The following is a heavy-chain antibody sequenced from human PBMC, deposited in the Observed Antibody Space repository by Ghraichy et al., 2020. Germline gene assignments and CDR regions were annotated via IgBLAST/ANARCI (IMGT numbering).Heavy chain of an antibody. D-gene: IGHD3-16*01. Sequence: GGSLRLSCAASGFTFSHYGMHWVRQAPGRGLDLVSFIRYDGSNKYYADSVKGRFTISRDNSKNTLYLQMNSLRAEDTAVYYCAKGGGPRRLNYYYYMDVWGKGTTVTVSS. V-gene: IGHV3-30*02. J-gene: IGHJ6*03. CDR3: AKGGGPRRLNYYYYMDV. CDR1: GFTFSHYG. CDR2: IRYDGSNK.